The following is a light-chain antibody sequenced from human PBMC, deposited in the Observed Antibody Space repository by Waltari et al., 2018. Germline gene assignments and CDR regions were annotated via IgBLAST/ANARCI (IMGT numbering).Light chain of an antibody. CDR3: QQRRNWPLT. Sequence: ELVLTQPPAILPFSPGERATPSCRASQSVGTYLAWYQQRPGQSPRLLIYDASYRATGIPARFSGSGSETDFTLTISSLQPEDFAVYYCQQRRNWPLTFGGGTRVQI. CDR2: DAS. V-gene: IGKV3-11*01. J-gene: IGKJ4*01. CDR1: QSVGTY.